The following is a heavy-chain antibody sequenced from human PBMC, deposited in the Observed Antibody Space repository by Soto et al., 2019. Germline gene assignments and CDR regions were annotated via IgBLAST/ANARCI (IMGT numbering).Heavy chain of an antibody. CDR2: ISYDGSNK. CDR1: GFTFSSYG. Sequence: GGSLRLSCAASGFTFSSYGMHWVRQAPGKGLEWVAVISYDGSNKYYADSVKGRFTISRDNSKNTLYLQMNSLRAEDTAVYYCAKAYRGTTVTIFLDYWGQGTLVTVSS. D-gene: IGHD4-17*01. J-gene: IGHJ4*02. CDR3: AKAYRGTTVTIFLDY. V-gene: IGHV3-30*18.